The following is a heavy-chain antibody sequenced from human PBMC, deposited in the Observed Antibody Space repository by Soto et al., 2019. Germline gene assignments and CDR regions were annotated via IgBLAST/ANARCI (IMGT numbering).Heavy chain of an antibody. CDR1: GYTFTSYY. CDR3: ATSIFGMITWLDP. D-gene: IGHD3-3*01. V-gene: IGHV1-46*01. J-gene: IGHJ5*02. Sequence: ASVKVSCKASGYTFTSYYMHWVRQAPGQGLEWMGIINPSGGSTSYAQKFQGRVTMTRNTSISTAYMELSSLRSEDTAVYYCATSIFGMITWLDPWGQGSLVTVSS. CDR2: INPSGGST.